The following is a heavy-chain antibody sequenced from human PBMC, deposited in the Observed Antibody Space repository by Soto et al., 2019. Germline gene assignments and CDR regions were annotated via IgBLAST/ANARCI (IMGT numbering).Heavy chain of an antibody. V-gene: IGHV3-23*01. D-gene: IGHD3-3*01. CDR3: AKSKGGERRFLEWLLDYFDY. J-gene: IGHJ4*02. Sequence: GGSLRLSCAASGFTFSSYAMSWVRQAPGKGLEWVSAISGSGGSTYYADSVKGRFTISRDNSKNTLYLQMNSLRAEDTAVYYCAKSKGGERRFLEWLLDYFDYWGQGTLVTVSS. CDR1: GFTFSSYA. CDR2: ISGSGGST.